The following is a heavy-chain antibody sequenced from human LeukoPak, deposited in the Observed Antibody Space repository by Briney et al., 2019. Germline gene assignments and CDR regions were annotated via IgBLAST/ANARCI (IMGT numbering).Heavy chain of an antibody. J-gene: IGHJ2*01. V-gene: IGHV1-46*01. CDR1: GYTFTSYY. Sequence: ASVKVSCKASGYTFTSYYMHWVRQAPGQGLKWMGIINPSGGSTSYAQKFQGRVTMTRDMSTSTVYMELSSLRSEDTAVYYCARDQPLTYYDILTGYYRVDVPGWYFDLWGRGTLVTVSS. CDR3: ARDQPLTYYDILTGYYRVDVPGWYFDL. D-gene: IGHD3-9*01. CDR2: INPSGGST.